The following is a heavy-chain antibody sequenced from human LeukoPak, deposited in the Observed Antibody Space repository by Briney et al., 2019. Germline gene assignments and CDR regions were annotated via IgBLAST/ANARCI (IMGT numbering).Heavy chain of an antibody. CDR2: ITNSGRST. D-gene: IGHD1-26*01. Sequence: PGGSLRLSCEASGFSFSNYFISWIRQAPGKGLKWVSYITNSGRSTNYADAVKGRFTISRDNTKKSVYLEMTDLRPEDTAVYYCAREASGNYYVFDSWGQGTRVTVSS. CDR3: AREASGNYYVFDS. V-gene: IGHV3-11*04. CDR1: GFSFSNYF. J-gene: IGHJ4*02.